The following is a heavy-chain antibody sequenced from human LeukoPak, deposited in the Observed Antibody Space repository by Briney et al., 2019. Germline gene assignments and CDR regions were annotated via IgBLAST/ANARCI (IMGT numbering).Heavy chain of an antibody. CDR1: GGSISSSSYY. V-gene: IGHV4-39*01. Sequence: SETLSLTCTVSGGSISSSSYYWGWICQPPGKGLEWIGSIYYSGSTYYNPSLKSRVTISVDTSKNQFSLKLSSVTAADTAVYYCATTPKLRFLEWLMGYWGQGTLVTVSS. J-gene: IGHJ4*02. CDR3: ATTPKLRFLEWLMGY. D-gene: IGHD3-3*01. CDR2: IYYSGST.